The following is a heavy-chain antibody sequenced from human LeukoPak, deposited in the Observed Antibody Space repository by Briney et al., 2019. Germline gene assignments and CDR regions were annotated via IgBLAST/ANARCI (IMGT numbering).Heavy chain of an antibody. CDR1: GFTFSDYY. V-gene: IGHV3-11*01. J-gene: IGHJ3*02. D-gene: IGHD3-10*01. CDR3: AREGSVLSDAFDI. CDR2: ISSGSTI. Sequence: GGSLRLSCAASGFTFSDYYMSWIRQAPGKGLVWVSYISSGSTIYYADSVKGRFTISRDNAKNSLYLQMNSLRAEDTAVYYCAREGSVLSDAFDIWGQGTMVTVSS.